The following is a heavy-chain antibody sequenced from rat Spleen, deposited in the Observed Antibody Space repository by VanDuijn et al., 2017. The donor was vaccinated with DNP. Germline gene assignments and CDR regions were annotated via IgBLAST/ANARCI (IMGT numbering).Heavy chain of an antibody. J-gene: IGHJ2*01. D-gene: IGHD1-4*01. Sequence: EVQLQESGPGLVKPSQSLSLTCSVTGYSITSNYWAWIRKFPGNKMEWMGYISYSGSTSYNPFSKSRISITRDPSNNQFFLQLNSVTTEDTATYYCARWLPGYKNYFDYWGQGVMVTVSS. CDR2: ISYSGST. CDR1: GYSITSNY. CDR3: ARWLPGYKNYFDY. V-gene: IGHV3-1*01.